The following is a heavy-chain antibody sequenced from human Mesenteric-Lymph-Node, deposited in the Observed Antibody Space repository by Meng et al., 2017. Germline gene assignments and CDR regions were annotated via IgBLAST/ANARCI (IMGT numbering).Heavy chain of an antibody. D-gene: IGHD1-26*01. Sequence: GGSLRLSCVVSGLTFSSHWMSWVRQAPGKGLEWVANIKQDGSAKYYRDSVKGRFTISRDNAKNSLYLQMNSLRAEDTAVYYCVREGEGSGIYSLFLVYWGQGTPVTVSS. J-gene: IGHJ4*02. V-gene: IGHV3-7*01. CDR3: VREGEGSGIYSLFLVY. CDR1: GLTFSSHW. CDR2: IKQDGSAK.